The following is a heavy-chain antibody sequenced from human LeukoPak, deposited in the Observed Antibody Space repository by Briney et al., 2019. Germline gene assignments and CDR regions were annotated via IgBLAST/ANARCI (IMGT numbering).Heavy chain of an antibody. V-gene: IGHV1-8*01. CDR1: GYTFTSYD. CDR3: ARLCSSSWYTYYYYYYMDV. CDR2: MNPNSGNT. Sequence: RASVKVSCKASGYTFTSYDINWVRQATGQGLEWMGWMNPNSGNTGHAQKFQGRVTMTRNTSISTAYMELSILRSEDTAVYYCARLCSSSWYTYYYYYYMDVWGKGTTVTVSS. D-gene: IGHD6-13*01. J-gene: IGHJ6*03.